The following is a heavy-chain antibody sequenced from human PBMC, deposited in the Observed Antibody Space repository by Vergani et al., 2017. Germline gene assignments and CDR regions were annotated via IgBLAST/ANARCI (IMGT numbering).Heavy chain of an antibody. V-gene: IGHV4-59*01. CDR1: GGSISSYY. CDR3: ARHQGGYSSSWYEEYYFDY. D-gene: IGHD6-13*01. Sequence: QVQLQQWGAGLLKPSETLSLTCAVYGGSISSYYWSWIRQPPGKGLEWIGYIYYSGSTNYNPSLKSRVTISVDTSKNQFSLKLSSVTAADTAVYYCARHQGGYSSSWYEEYYFDYWGQGTLVTVSS. CDR2: IYYSGST. J-gene: IGHJ4*02.